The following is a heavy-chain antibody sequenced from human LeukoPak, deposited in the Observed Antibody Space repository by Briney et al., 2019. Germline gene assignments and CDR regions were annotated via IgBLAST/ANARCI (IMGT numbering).Heavy chain of an antibody. D-gene: IGHD2-2*01. CDR2: IFYSGST. Sequence: SETLSLTCTVSGGSISSYYWSWIRQPPGKGLEWIGYIFYSGSTNYNPSLKSRVTISVDTSKNQFSLKLSSVTAADTAVYYCARVLTGPYCSSTGCYRAFDIWGQGTMVTVSS. V-gene: IGHV4-59*08. CDR3: ARVLTGPYCSSTGCYRAFDI. J-gene: IGHJ3*02. CDR1: GGSISSYY.